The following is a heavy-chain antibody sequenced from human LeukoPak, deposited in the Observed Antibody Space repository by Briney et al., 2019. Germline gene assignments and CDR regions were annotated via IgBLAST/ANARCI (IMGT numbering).Heavy chain of an antibody. CDR3: ARGYNYDFWSGEYFDH. V-gene: IGHV1-18*01. CDR1: GYTFTSYG. J-gene: IGHJ4*02. D-gene: IGHD3-3*01. CDR2: ISAYNGNT. Sequence: GASVKVSCKASGYTFTSYGISWVRQAPGQGLEWMGWISAYNGNTNYAQKHQGRVTMTTDTSASTAYMELRSLRSDDTAVYYCARGYNYDFWSGEYFDHWGQGTLVTVSS.